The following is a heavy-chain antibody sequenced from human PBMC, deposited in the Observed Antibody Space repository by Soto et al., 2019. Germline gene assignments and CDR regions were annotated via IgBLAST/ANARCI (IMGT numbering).Heavy chain of an antibody. Sequence: QVQLQQWGAGLLKPSETLSLTCTVNGGSLTGYYWSWIRQPPGKGLEWIGYIYYSGSTNYNPSLKGRVTISVETSKNQCSLKLSSVTAADTAVYYCARDKGGSYYDSTAAFDIWGQGTMVTVSS. CDR3: ARDKGGSYYDSTAAFDI. D-gene: IGHD3-22*01. CDR2: IYYSGST. V-gene: IGHV4-34*11. CDR1: GGSLTGYY. J-gene: IGHJ3*02.